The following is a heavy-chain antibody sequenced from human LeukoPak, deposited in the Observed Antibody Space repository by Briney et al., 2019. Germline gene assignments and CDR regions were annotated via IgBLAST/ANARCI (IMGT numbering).Heavy chain of an antibody. Sequence: PSETLSLICAVYGGSFSGYYWSWIRQPPGKVLEWIGEINHSGSTNYNPSLKSRVTISVDTSKNQFSLKLSSVTAADTAVYYCARVDEGSSPTFDYWGQGTLVTVSS. CDR3: ARVDEGSSPTFDY. J-gene: IGHJ4*02. CDR1: GGSFSGYY. V-gene: IGHV4-34*01. CDR2: INHSGST. D-gene: IGHD6-6*01.